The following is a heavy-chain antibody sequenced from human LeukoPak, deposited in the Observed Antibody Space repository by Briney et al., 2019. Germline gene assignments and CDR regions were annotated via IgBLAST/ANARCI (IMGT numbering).Heavy chain of an antibody. CDR2: INSDGSST. J-gene: IGHJ4*02. V-gene: IGHV3-74*01. Sequence: GGSLRLSCAASGFSFSSYWMHWVRQAPGKGLVWVSRINSDGSSTSYADSVKGRFTISRDNAKNTLYLQMNSLRAEDTAVYYCATPRGSGSYLAFDYWGQGTLVTVSS. CDR1: GFSFSSYW. D-gene: IGHD1-26*01. CDR3: ATPRGSGSYLAFDY.